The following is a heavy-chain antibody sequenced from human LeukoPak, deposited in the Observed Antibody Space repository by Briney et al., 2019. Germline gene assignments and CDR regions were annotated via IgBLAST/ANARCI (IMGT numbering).Heavy chain of an antibody. Sequence: GGSLRLSCAASGFTFSSYWMHWVRQAPGKGLVWVSRINSDGSSTSYADSVKGRFTISRDNAKNSLYLQMNSLRAEDTAVYYCARGGRSGSYLDAFDIWGQGTMVTVSS. CDR3: ARGGRSGSYLDAFDI. V-gene: IGHV3-74*01. CDR2: INSDGSST. J-gene: IGHJ3*02. D-gene: IGHD1-26*01. CDR1: GFTFSSYW.